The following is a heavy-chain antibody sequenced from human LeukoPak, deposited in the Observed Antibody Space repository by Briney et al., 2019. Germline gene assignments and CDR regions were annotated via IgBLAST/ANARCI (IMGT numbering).Heavy chain of an antibody. V-gene: IGHV1-69*13. CDR1: GGTFSNNP. J-gene: IGHJ4*02. D-gene: IGHD3-22*01. CDR2: IIPIFGTA. CDR3: ASRFYYDSSGYYRLDY. Sequence: GASVKVSCKASGGTFSNNPISWVRQAPGQGLEWMGEIIPIFGTATYAQKLQGRVTITADESTSTAYMELSSLRSEDTAVYYCASRFYYDSSGYYRLDYWGQGTLVTVSS.